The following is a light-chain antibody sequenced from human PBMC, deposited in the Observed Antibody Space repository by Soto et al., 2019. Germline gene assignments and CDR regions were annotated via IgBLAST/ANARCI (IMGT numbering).Light chain of an antibody. V-gene: IGKV1-5*03. CDR3: QQYDSYPLT. CDR1: QSSSSW. J-gene: IGKJ4*01. CDR2: KAS. Sequence: DIPMTQSPSTLSASVGDRVTITCRASQSSSSWLAWYQHKPGKAPNLLIYKASSLESGVPSRFSGSGSGTEFTLTVSSLQPDDLATYYCQQYDSYPLTFGGGTKVEIK.